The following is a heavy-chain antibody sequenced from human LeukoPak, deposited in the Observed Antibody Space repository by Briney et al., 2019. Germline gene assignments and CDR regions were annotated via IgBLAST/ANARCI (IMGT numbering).Heavy chain of an antibody. Sequence: SETLSLTCTVSGGSISSSSYYWGWIRQPPGKGLEWIGSIYYSGSTYYNPSLKSRVTISVDTSKNQFSLKLSSVTAADTAVYYCARAYTSGSYGGGWFDPWGQGTLVTVSS. D-gene: IGHD1-26*01. CDR2: IYYSGST. CDR1: GGSISSSSYY. J-gene: IGHJ5*02. CDR3: ARAYTSGSYGGGWFDP. V-gene: IGHV4-39*01.